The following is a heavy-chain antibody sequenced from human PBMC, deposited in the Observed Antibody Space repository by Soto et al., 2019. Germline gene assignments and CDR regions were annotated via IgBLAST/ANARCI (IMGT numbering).Heavy chain of an antibody. J-gene: IGHJ6*02. V-gene: IGHV1-2*04. CDR1: GYTFTDYY. Sequence: ASVKVSCKTSGYTFTDYYMRWVRQAPGQGLEWMGWINPNTGGTNYAQKFQGWVTMTRDTSISTAYMDLSRLKSDDTAVYYCARSRISTKGYYYGMDVWGQGTTVTVSS. CDR3: ARSRISTKGYYYGMDV. CDR2: INPNTGGT. D-gene: IGHD2-8*01.